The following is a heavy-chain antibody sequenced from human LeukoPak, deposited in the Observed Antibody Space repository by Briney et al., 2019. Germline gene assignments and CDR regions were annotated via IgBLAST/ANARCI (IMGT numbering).Heavy chain of an antibody. CDR2: IYTSGST. J-gene: IGHJ6*03. CDR3: ARRKTQTNYDFWSAYYEVDYYYYMDV. Sequence: PSETLSLTCTVSGGSISSYYWSWIRQPPGKGLEWIGYIYTSGSTNYNPSLKSRVTISVDTSKNQFSLKLSSVTAADTAVYYCARRKTQTNYDFWSAYYEVDYYYYMDVWGKGTTVTVSS. V-gene: IGHV4-4*09. D-gene: IGHD3-3*01. CDR1: GGSISSYY.